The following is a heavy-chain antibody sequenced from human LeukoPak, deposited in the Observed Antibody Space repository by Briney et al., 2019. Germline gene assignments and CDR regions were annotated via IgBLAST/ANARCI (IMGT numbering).Heavy chain of an antibody. J-gene: IGHJ3*02. CDR1: GFTFSSYA. CDR2: ISGSGGST. V-gene: IGHV3-23*01. Sequence: GGSLRLSCAASGFTFSSYAMSWVRQAPGKGLEWVSAISGSGGSTYYADSVKGRFTISRDNSKNTLYLQMNSLRAEDTAVYYCARTTHERPHSPLNAFDIWGQGTMVTVSS. D-gene: IGHD6-25*01. CDR3: ARTTHERPHSPLNAFDI.